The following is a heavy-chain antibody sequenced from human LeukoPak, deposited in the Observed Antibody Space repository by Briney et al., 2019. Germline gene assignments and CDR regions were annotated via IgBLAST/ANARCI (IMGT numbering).Heavy chain of an antibody. D-gene: IGHD6-19*01. CDR1: GFTVSSNY. CDR3: AREGYSSGWYRL. CDR2: IYSGGST. Sequence: IQPGGSLRLSCAASGFTVSSNYMSWVRQAPGKGLEWVSVIYSGGSTYYAGSVKGRFTISRDNSKNTLYLQMNSLRADDTAVYYCAREGYSSGWYRLWGQGTLVTVSS. J-gene: IGHJ4*02. V-gene: IGHV3-53*01.